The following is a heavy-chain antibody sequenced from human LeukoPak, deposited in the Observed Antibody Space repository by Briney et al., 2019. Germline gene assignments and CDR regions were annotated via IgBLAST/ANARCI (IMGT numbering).Heavy chain of an antibody. D-gene: IGHD3-22*01. J-gene: IGHJ6*02. V-gene: IGHV3-21*01. CDR2: ISSSSSYI. CDR3: ARDYYDSSGYYLGFLDYYYGMDV. CDR1: GFTFSSYS. Sequence: GGSLRLSCAASGFTFSSYSMNWVRQAPGKGLEWVPSISSSSSYIYYADSVKGRFTISRDNAKNSLYLQMNSLRAEDTAVYYCARDYYDSSGYYLGFLDYYYGMDVWGQGTTVTVSS.